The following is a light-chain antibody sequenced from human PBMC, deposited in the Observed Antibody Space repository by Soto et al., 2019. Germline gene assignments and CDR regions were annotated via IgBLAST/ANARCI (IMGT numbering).Light chain of an antibody. CDR1: QSVSSY. CDR2: DAS. V-gene: IGKV3-11*01. J-gene: IGKJ1*01. Sequence: EIVLTQSPATLSLSPGERATLSCRASQSVSSYLAWYQQKPGQAPRLLIYDASNRATGITARFSGSGSGTDFTLTISSLEPEDFAVYYCQKRSNWPPSWTFGQGTKVEIK. CDR3: QKRSNWPPSWT.